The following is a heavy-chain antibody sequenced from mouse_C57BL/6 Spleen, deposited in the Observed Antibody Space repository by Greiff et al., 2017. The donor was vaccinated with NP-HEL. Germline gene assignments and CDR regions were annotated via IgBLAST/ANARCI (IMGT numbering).Heavy chain of an antibody. CDR2: INPSNGGT. J-gene: IGHJ1*03. CDR3: APLYYGSSYWYFDV. Sequence: QVQLQQSGTELVKPGASVKLSCKASGYTFTSYWMHWVKQRPGQGLEWIGNINPSNGGTNYIEKFKSKATLTVDKSSSTAYMQLSSLTSEDSAVYYCAPLYYGSSYWYFDVWGTGTTVTVSS. V-gene: IGHV1-53*01. D-gene: IGHD1-1*01. CDR1: GYTFTSYW.